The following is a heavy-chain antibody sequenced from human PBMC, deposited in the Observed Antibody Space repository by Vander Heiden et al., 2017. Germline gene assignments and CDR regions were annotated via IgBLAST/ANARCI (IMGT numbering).Heavy chain of an antibody. J-gene: IGHJ6*02. CDR1: GGSMTTYY. V-gene: IGHV4-59*01. D-gene: IGHD3-10*01. CDR2: IYYTGAT. CDR3: ARDKAVYVSGSYYLPGPYYYYGLDI. Sequence: QVQLQESGPGLVRPAETLSLTCTVSGGSMTTYYWRWIRHSPGKGLEWISNIYYTGATTYNPSLKSRVSMSVDTSQNQFSLKLTSVTAADTAVYYCARDKAVYVSGSYYLPGPYYYYGLDIWGHGTTVTVSS.